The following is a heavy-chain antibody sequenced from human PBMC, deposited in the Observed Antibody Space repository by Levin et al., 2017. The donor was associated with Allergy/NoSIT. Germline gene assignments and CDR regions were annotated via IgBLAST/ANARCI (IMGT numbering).Heavy chain of an antibody. CDR2: ISYDGINT. Sequence: GGSLLLSFSSSFFPFFPPFLPFFLPSPFPFLSFVSVISYDGINTYYADSVKGRFTVSRDNSKNTLFLQMSSLRGEDSAVYFCAKDVGRHYDMLAGAYCFYGMDVWGQGTTVTVSS. D-gene: IGHD3-9*01. J-gene: IGHJ6*02. CDR3: AKDVGRHYDMLAGAYCFYGMDV. CDR1: FFPFFPPF. V-gene: IGHV3-30*18.